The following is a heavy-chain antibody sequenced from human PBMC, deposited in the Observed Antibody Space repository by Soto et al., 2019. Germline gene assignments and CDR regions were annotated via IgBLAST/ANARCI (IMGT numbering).Heavy chain of an antibody. CDR3: ARASMVPASPWFDP. D-gene: IGHD3-10*01. Sequence: SETLSLTCTVSGGSMSSGDYYWSWIRQPPGKGLEWIGYIYYSGSTYYNPSLKSRVTISVDTSKNQFSLKLSSVTAADTAVYYCARASMVPASPWFDPWGQGTLVTVSS. J-gene: IGHJ5*02. V-gene: IGHV4-30-4*01. CDR1: GGSMSSGDYY. CDR2: IYYSGST.